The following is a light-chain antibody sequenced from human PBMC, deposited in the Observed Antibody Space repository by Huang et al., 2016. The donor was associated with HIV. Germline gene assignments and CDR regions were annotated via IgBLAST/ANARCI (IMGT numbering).Light chain of an antibody. CDR3: QQSSSTPFT. CDR1: QTITSF. CDR2: AAS. J-gene: IGKJ3*01. V-gene: IGKV1-39*01. Sequence: DILMTQSPSSLSASVGDRVTITCRASQTITSFLNWYQQKPGKAPKLLIYAASSLQSGVPSRFSGSGSGTSFTLTINTLQPEDFATYYCQQSSSTPFTFGPGTRVDIK.